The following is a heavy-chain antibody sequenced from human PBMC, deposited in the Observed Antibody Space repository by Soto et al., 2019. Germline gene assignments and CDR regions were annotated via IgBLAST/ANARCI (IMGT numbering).Heavy chain of an antibody. CDR2: ISHDGSNK. Sequence: QVQLVESGGGVVQPGRSLRLSCAASGLTISNYGMHWVGQAPGKGLEWVAVISHDGSNKYYAESVKGRFTISRDNSKNTLYLQMNSLRAEDTAVYYCAKGGSWSGHNWGQGTLVTVSS. D-gene: IGHD3-3*01. CDR3: AKGGSWSGHN. V-gene: IGHV3-30*18. CDR1: GLTISNYG. J-gene: IGHJ4*02.